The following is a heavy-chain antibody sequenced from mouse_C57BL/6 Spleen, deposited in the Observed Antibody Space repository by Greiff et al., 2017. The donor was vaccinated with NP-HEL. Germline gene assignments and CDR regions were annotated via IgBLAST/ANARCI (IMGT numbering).Heavy chain of an antibody. CDR1: GFTFSDYG. V-gene: IGHV5-17*01. J-gene: IGHJ1*03. Sequence: DVQLVESGGGLVKPGGSLKLSCAASGFTFSDYGMHWVRQAPEKGLEWVAYISSGSSTIYYADTVKGRFTISRDNAKNTLFLQMTSLRSEDTAMYYCARGYDEGYWYFDVWGTGTTVTVSS. D-gene: IGHD2-2*01. CDR3: ARGYDEGYWYFDV. CDR2: ISSGSSTI.